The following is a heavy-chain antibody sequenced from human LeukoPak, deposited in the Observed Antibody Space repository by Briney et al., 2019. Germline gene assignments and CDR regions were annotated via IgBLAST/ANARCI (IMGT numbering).Heavy chain of an antibody. CDR1: GFTFSSYW. CDR3: ARDEIRGTYYFDY. D-gene: IGHD1-26*01. CDR2: IKQDGSEK. V-gene: IGHV3-7*01. Sequence: GGSLRLSCAASGFTFSSYWMSWVRQAPGKGLEGVANIKQDGSEKYYVDSVKGRFTISRDNAKNSLYLQMNSLRAEDTAVYYCARDEIRGTYYFDYWGQGTLVTVSS. J-gene: IGHJ4*02.